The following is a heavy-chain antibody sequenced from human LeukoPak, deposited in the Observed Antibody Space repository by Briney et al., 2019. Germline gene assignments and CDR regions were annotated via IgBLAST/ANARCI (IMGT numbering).Heavy chain of an antibody. D-gene: IGHD1-26*01. CDR2: FDPEDGET. CDR3: ATGSIVGDYTDLDY. J-gene: IGHJ4*02. V-gene: IGHV1-24*01. Sequence: ASVKVSCKVSGYTLTELSMHWVPQAPGKGLEWMGGFDPEDGETIYAQKFQGRVTMTEDTSTDTAYMELSSLRSEDTAVYYCATGSIVGDYTDLDYWGQGTLVTVSS. CDR1: GYTLTELS.